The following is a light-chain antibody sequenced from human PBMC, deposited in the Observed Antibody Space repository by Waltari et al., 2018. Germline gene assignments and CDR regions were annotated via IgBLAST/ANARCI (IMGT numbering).Light chain of an antibody. CDR1: QSLVHSDGNTH. Sequence: DVVMTQSPLSLPVTLGQPASLSCKSSQSLVHSDGNTHLNWFQQRPGQSPRRLIYRVSNRDSGVPDRFSGSGSDTDFTLKISRVEAGDVGVYYCMQGTHWPYTFGQGTKLDIK. V-gene: IGKV2-30*02. J-gene: IGKJ2*01. CDR3: MQGTHWPYT. CDR2: RVS.